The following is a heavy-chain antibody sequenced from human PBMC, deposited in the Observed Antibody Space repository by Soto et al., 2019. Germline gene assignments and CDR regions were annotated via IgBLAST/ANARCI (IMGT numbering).Heavy chain of an antibody. CDR3: ARDGYNYYDSSGYFIRRYYYGMDV. CDR2: ISYDGSNK. CDR1: GFSFSDYG. D-gene: IGHD3-22*01. J-gene: IGHJ6*02. Sequence: QVHLVESGGGVVQPGRSLRLSCAASGFSFSDYGMHWVRQAPGKGLEWVAVISYDGSNKYYADSVKGRFTISRDNSKNTLYLQMNSLRAEDTAVYYCARDGYNYYDSSGYFIRRYYYGMDVWGQGTTVTVSS. V-gene: IGHV3-30*03.